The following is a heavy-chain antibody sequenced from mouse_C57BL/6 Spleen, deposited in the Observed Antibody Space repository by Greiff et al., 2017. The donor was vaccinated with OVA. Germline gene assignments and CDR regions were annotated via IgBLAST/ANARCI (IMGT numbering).Heavy chain of an antibody. J-gene: IGHJ4*01. CDR2: IDPNSGGT. V-gene: IGHV1-72*01. CDR3: ARESSGLWYVGAMDY. D-gene: IGHD2-1*01. Sequence: QVQLQQSGAELVKPGASVKLSCKASGYTFTSYWMHWVKQRPGRGLEWIGRIDPNSGGTKYNEKFKSKATPTVDKPSSTAYMQLSSLTSEDSAVYYCARESSGLWYVGAMDYWGQGTSVTVSS. CDR1: GYTFTSYW.